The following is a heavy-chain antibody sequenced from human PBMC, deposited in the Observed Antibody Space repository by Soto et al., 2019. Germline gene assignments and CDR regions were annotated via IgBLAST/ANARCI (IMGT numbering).Heavy chain of an antibody. Sequence: XESLLLSCAASGFTFSSYAMHWVRQAPGKGLEWVAVISYDGSNKYYADSVKGRFTISRDNSKNTLYLQMNSLRAEDTAVYYCARDNGYGDYPFDYWGQGTLVTVSS. CDR3: ARDNGYGDYPFDY. CDR2: ISYDGSNK. D-gene: IGHD4-17*01. V-gene: IGHV3-30-3*01. J-gene: IGHJ4*02. CDR1: GFTFSSYA.